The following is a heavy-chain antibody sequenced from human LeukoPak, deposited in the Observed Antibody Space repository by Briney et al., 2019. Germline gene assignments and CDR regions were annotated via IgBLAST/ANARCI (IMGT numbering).Heavy chain of an antibody. CDR3: AALPTGYQNFDY. CDR2: IWYDGSHK. D-gene: IGHD3-9*01. CDR1: GFTFSSYG. V-gene: IGHV3-33*01. J-gene: IGHJ4*02. Sequence: GGSLRLSCAASGFTFSSYGMHWVRQAPGKGLEWVADIWYDGSHKYYADSVKGRFTISRDNSKNTLFLQMHSLRAEDTAVYYCAALPTGYQNFDYWGQGTLVTVSS.